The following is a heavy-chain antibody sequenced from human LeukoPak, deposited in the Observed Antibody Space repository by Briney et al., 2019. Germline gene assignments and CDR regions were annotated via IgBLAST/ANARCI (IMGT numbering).Heavy chain of an antibody. Sequence: SETLSLTCTVSGGSISSFYWSWLRPPPGQGREGRVYIYYSGSTNYNPSLKSRVTISVDTSKNQFSLKLSSVTAADTAVYYCARVGCSSTSCYTIPGHYYYGMDVWGQGTTVTVSS. V-gene: IGHV4-59*01. CDR3: ARVGCSSTSCYTIPGHYYYGMDV. J-gene: IGHJ6*02. CDR1: GGSISSFY. CDR2: IYYSGST. D-gene: IGHD2-2*02.